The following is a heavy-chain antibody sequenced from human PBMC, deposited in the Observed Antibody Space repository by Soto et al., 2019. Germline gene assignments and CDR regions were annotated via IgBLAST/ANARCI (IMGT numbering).Heavy chain of an antibody. CDR3: AKDPNPVDTAMVVYFDY. CDR2: MFHSGST. V-gene: IGHV4-30-4*01. J-gene: IGHJ4*02. Sequence: PSETLSLTCTVSGGSISSGNYYWTWIRQPPGKGLEWIGYMFHSGSTYYNPSLKSRVTMSLDTSKNQFSLKLTSVTAEDTAVYYCAKDPNPVDTAMVVYFDYWGQGTLVTVSS. CDR1: GGSISSGNYY. D-gene: IGHD5-18*01.